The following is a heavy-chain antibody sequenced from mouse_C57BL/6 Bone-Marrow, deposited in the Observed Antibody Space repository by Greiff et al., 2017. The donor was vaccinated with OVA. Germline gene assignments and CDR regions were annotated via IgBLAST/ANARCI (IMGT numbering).Heavy chain of an antibody. CDR1: GYAFSSSW. Sequence: QVQLQQSGPELVKPGASVKISCKASGYAFSSSWMNWVKQRPGKGLEWIGRIYPGDGDTNYNGKFKGKATLTADKSSSTAYMQLSSLTSEDSAVYFCANYDYHYYAMDYWGQGTSVTVSS. V-gene: IGHV1-82*01. D-gene: IGHD2-4*01. J-gene: IGHJ4*01. CDR3: ANYDYHYYAMDY. CDR2: IYPGDGDT.